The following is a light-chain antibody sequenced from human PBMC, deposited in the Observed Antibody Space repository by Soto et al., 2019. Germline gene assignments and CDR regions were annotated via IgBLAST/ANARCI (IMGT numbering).Light chain of an antibody. J-gene: IGKJ1*01. Sequence: TQSPSTLSGSVGDRVTITCRASQTISSWLAWYQQKPGQAPRLLIYGASSRATGIPDRFSGSGSGTDFTLTISRLEPEDFAVYYCQQYGSSPTWTFGQGTKV. V-gene: IGKV3-20*01. CDR1: QTISSW. CDR3: QQYGSSPTWT. CDR2: GAS.